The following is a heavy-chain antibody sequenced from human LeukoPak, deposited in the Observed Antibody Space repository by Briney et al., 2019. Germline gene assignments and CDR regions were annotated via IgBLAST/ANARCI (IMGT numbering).Heavy chain of an antibody. CDR1: GYTFTSYG. Sequence: ASVTVSCKASGYTFTSYGISWVRQAPGQGLEWMGWISAYNGNTNYAQKLQGRVTMTTDTSTSTAYMELRSLRSDDTAVYYCARVGTYYDFWSGSYRRWFDPWGQGTLVTVSS. D-gene: IGHD3-3*01. V-gene: IGHV1-18*01. J-gene: IGHJ5*02. CDR2: ISAYNGNT. CDR3: ARVGTYYDFWSGSYRRWFDP.